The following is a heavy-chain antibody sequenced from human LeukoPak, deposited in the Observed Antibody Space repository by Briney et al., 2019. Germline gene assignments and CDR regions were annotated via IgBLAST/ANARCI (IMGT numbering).Heavy chain of an antibody. J-gene: IGHJ6*03. CDR2: IIPIFGTA. D-gene: IGHD3-22*01. Sequence: ASVKVSCKASGYTFTGYYMHWVRQAPGQGLEWMGGIIPIFGTANYAQKFQGRVTITADKSTSTAYMELSSLRSEDTAVYYCARLVRYDSSGYYSRYYYYYMDVWGKGTTVTVSS. CDR3: ARLVRYDSSGYYSRYYYYYMDV. V-gene: IGHV1-69*06. CDR1: GYTFTGYY.